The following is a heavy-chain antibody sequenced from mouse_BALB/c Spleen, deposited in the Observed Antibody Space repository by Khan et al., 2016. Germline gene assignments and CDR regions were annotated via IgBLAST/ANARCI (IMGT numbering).Heavy chain of an antibody. CDR1: GFDFSRYW. V-gene: IGHV4-1*02. CDR3: AREEDYGRWYFDV. J-gene: IGHJ1*01. CDR2: INPDSSTI. Sequence: EVKLLESGGGLVQPGGSLKLSCAASGFDFSRYWMSWVRQAPGKGLEWIGEINPDSSTINYTPSLKDKFIISRDNAKNTLYLQMSKVRSEDTALYYCAREEDYGRWYFDVWGAGTTVTVSS. D-gene: IGHD1-1*01.